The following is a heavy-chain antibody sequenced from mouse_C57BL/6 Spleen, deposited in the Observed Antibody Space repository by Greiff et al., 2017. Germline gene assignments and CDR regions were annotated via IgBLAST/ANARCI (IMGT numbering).Heavy chain of an antibody. CDR2: IDPETGGT. J-gene: IGHJ4*01. Sequence: QVQLQQSGAELVRPGASVTLSCKASGYTFTDYEMHWVKQTPVHGLEWIGAIDPETGGTAYNQKFKGKARLTADKSSSTAYMELRSLTSEDSAVYYCTSCKRAMDYWGQGPSVTVSS. V-gene: IGHV1-15*01. CDR1: GYTFTDYE. CDR3: TSCKRAMDY.